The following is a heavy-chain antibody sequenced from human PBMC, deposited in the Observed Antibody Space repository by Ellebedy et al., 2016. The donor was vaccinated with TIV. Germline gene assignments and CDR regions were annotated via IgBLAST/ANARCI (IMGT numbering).Heavy chain of an antibody. V-gene: IGHV3-21*01. J-gene: IGHJ4*02. CDR1: GFTFSSYS. CDR2: ISSSSSYI. CDR3: ARNYDILTGYFDY. Sequence: GESLKISXATSGFTFSSYSMNWVRQAPGKGLEWVSSISSSSSYIYYADSVEGRFTISRDNAKNSLYLQMNSLRAEDTAVYYCARNYDILTGYFDYWGQGTLVTVSS. D-gene: IGHD3-9*01.